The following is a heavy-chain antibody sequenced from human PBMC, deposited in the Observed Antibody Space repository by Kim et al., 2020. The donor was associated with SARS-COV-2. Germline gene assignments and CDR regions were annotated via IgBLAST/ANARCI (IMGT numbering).Heavy chain of an antibody. J-gene: IGHJ5*02. D-gene: IGHD3-3*01. CDR3: ARNLADFRGPGWFDP. V-gene: IGHV4-28*01. Sequence: PSLRSRVTMSVDTSKNQFSLKLSSVTAVDTAVYYCARNLADFRGPGWFDPWGQGTLVTVSS.